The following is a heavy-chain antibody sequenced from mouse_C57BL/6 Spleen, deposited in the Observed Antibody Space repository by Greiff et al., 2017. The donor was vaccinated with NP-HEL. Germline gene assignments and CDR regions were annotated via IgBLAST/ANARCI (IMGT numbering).Heavy chain of an antibody. V-gene: IGHV1-61*01. CDR3: ARERFYGNYVLRDY. CDR1: GYTFTSYW. Sequence: VQLQQPGAELVRPGSSVKLSCKASGYTFTSYWMDWVKQRPGQGLEWIGNIYPSDSGTHYNQKFKDKATLTVDKSSSTAYMQLSSLTSEDSAVYYGARERFYGNYVLRDYWGQGTTLTVSS. J-gene: IGHJ2*01. D-gene: IGHD2-1*01. CDR2: IYPSDSGT.